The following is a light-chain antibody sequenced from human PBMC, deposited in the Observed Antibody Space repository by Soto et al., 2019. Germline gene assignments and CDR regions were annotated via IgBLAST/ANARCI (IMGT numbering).Light chain of an antibody. CDR3: QQYNDWPRT. Sequence: EVVMTQSPGMLSVSPWERATLSCRSSQSVSSNLAWYQQRPGQAPRLLIHGASTRATGVPARFSGSGSGTEFTLTISGLQSEDFAFYYCQQYNDWPRTFGQGTKVDIK. V-gene: IGKV3-15*01. J-gene: IGKJ1*01. CDR1: QSVSSN. CDR2: GAS.